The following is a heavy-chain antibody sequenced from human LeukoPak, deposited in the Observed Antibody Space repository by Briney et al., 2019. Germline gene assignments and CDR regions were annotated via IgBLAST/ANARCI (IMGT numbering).Heavy chain of an antibody. Sequence: GGSLRLSCAASGFTFSSYAMPWSRQAPGKGLEYVSAISSNGGSTYYANSVKGRFTISRDNSKNTLYLQMGSLRAEDMAVYYCARPKYCSSTSCFDFDYWGQGTLVTVSS. D-gene: IGHD2-2*01. CDR2: ISSNGGST. J-gene: IGHJ4*02. CDR3: ARPKYCSSTSCFDFDY. V-gene: IGHV3-64*01. CDR1: GFTFSSYA.